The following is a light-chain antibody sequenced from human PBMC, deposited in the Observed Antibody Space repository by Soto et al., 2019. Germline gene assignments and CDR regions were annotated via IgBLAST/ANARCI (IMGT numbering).Light chain of an antibody. J-gene: IGKJ1*01. V-gene: IGKV1-5*01. CDR2: DAS. CDR3: QHTRT. CDR1: QNINNW. Sequence: DIQMTQSPSTLSASIVDRVTITCRASQNINNWIAWYQQKPGKAPKFLIYDASTLESGVPSRFSGSGFGTEFSLTISSLQPDDFGSYYCQHTRTFGQGTKGDIK.